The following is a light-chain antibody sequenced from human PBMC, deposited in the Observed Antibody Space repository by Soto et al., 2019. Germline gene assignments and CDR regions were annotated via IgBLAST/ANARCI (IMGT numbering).Light chain of an antibody. CDR1: TSDGGGYNY. V-gene: IGLV2-14*01. J-gene: IGLJ1*01. Sequence: QSVLTQPASVSGSLGQSITISCTGTTSDGGGYNYVSWYQQHPGKAPILMIYEVTNRPSGVPNRFSGSKSGNTASLTISGLQVEDEAEYYCGSYTGSITYVFGTGTKVTVL. CDR2: EVT. CDR3: GSYTGSITYV.